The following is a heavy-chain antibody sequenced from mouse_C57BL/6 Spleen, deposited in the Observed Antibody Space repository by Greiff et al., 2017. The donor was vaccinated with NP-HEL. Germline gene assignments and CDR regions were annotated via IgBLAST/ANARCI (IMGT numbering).Heavy chain of an antibody. CDR3: ARGSTVYYDYDRFAY. Sequence: DVMLVESGGGLVKPGGSLKLSCAASGFTFSDYGMHWVRQAPEKGLEWVAYISSGSSTIYYADTVKGRFTISRDNAKNTLFLQMTSLRSEDTAMYYCARGSTVYYDYDRFAYWGQGTLVTVSA. CDR1: GFTFSDYG. D-gene: IGHD2-4*01. CDR2: ISSGSSTI. V-gene: IGHV5-17*01. J-gene: IGHJ3*01.